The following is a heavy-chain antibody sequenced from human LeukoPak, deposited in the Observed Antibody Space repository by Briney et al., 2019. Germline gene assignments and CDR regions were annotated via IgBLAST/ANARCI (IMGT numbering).Heavy chain of an antibody. CDR2: ISLAGQT. D-gene: IGHD1-26*01. CDR1: GGSISGTNW. CDR3: SRESGPFCPFGY. V-gene: IGHV4/OR15-8*02. J-gene: IGHJ4*02. Sequence: PSETLSLTCGVSGGSISGTNWWSWVRQPPGQGLEWIGEISLAGQTNYNPSLNGRVTMSLDKSSNQLSLHLTSVTAADTATYFCSRESGPFCPFGYWGQGTLVVVSS.